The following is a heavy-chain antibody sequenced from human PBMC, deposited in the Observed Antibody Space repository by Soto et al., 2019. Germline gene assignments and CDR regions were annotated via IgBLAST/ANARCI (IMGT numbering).Heavy chain of an antibody. CDR1: GASISSVCFF. J-gene: IGHJ4*02. CDR2: TYYNGST. Sequence: QVVLQESGPGLVKPSQTLSLTCTVSGASISSVCFFWGWIRQGPGKGPECIGHTYYNGSTYYIPSLESRITMSLDPSKYRFSLALRSVTATDTAVYNCARGLLLPKPAFDFWGQGALVTVSS. V-gene: IGHV4-31*03. CDR3: ARGLLLPKPAFDF. D-gene: IGHD1-26*01.